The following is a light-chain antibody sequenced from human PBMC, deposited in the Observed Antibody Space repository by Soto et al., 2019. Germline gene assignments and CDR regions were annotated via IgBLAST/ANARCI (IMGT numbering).Light chain of an antibody. CDR3: QQSYSTPQWT. V-gene: IGKV1-39*01. Sequence: DIQMTQSPSSLSASVGDRVTITCRASHTISSSLNWYQQKPGKAPKLLIYGASNLQSGVPSRFXGIGSGTDFTLTISSLQPEDFATYYCQQSYSTPQWTFGQGTTVEIK. J-gene: IGKJ1*01. CDR1: HTISSS. CDR2: GAS.